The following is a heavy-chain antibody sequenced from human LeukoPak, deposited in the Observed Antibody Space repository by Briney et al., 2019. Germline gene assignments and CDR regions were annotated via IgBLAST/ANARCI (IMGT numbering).Heavy chain of an antibody. J-gene: IGHJ1*01. V-gene: IGHV3-30*02. Sequence: GGSLRLSCAASGFTFSSYGMHWVRQAPGKGLEWVAFIRYDGSNKYYADSVKGRFTISRDNSKNTLYLQMNSLRAEDTAVYYCAKEAATVVTPQHFQHWGQGTLVTVSS. CDR1: GFTFSSYG. D-gene: IGHD4-23*01. CDR3: AKEAATVVTPQHFQH. CDR2: IRYDGSNK.